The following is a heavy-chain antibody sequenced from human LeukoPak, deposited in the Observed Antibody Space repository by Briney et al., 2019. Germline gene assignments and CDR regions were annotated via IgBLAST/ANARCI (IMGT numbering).Heavy chain of an antibody. V-gene: IGHV3-15*01. Sequence: GGSLRLSCAASGFNFSKAWMIWVRQAPGKGLEGVGRIKSKTDGGTTDYAAPVKGRFIVSRDDSKNTLYLQMKSLKTEETALYYCSTMTVVPTESWGQGTLVTVSS. D-gene: IGHD2-2*01. CDR2: IKSKTDGGTT. CDR1: GFNFSKAW. CDR3: STMTVVPTES. J-gene: IGHJ4*02.